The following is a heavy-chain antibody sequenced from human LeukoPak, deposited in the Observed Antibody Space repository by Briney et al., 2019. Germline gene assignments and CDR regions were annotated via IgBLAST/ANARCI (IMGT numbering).Heavy chain of an antibody. J-gene: IGHJ4*02. CDR1: GYTFTSHY. CDR3: ARDSPSYDSSGYYRPVN. CDR2: INPSGGST. V-gene: IGHV1-46*01. Sequence: ASVKVSCKASGYTFTSHYMHWVRQAPEQGLEWMGIINPSGGSTSYAQKFQGRVTMTRDMSTRTDYMELSSLRYEDTAVYYCARDSPSYDSSGYYRPVNWGQGTLVTVSS. D-gene: IGHD3-22*01.